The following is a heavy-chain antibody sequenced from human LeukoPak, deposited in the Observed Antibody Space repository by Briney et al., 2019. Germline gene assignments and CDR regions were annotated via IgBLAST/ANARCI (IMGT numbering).Heavy chain of an antibody. D-gene: IGHD3-9*01. V-gene: IGHV3-66*01. CDR1: GFTVSSNY. J-gene: IGHJ4*02. CDR2: IYSGSST. Sequence: GGSLRLSCAASGFTVSSNYMSWVRQAPGKGLEWVSVIYSGSSTYYADSVKGRFTISRDNSKNTLYLQMNSLRAEDTAVYYCARGQGGKNYDILTGYYKGYYFDYWGQGTLVTVSS. CDR3: ARGQGGKNYDILTGYYKGYYFDY.